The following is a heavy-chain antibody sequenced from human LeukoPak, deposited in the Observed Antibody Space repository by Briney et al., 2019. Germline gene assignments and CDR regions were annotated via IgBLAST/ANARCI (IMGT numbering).Heavy chain of an antibody. Sequence: PGGSLRLSCAASGFTFSTYNMNWVRQAPGKGLEWVSGISGSRGTTYYADSVKGRLTISRDNSKNTLYLQMNSLRADDTAVYYCAKERTGGWPFDYWGQGTLVTVSS. J-gene: IGHJ4*02. CDR2: ISGSRGTT. V-gene: IGHV3-23*01. D-gene: IGHD6-19*01. CDR1: GFTFSTYN. CDR3: AKERTGGWPFDY.